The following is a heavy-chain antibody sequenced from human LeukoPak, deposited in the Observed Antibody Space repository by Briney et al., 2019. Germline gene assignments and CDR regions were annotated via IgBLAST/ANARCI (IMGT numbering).Heavy chain of an antibody. CDR1: GFTVSRNY. CDR2: TYSDGST. CDR3: AKEGDWD. V-gene: IGHV3-53*01. Sequence: PGGSLRLSCAASGFTVSRNYMSWVRQAPGKGLEWVSVTYSDGSTYYADSVKGRFTISRDNSMNTVYLQMNSLRAEDTAVYYCAKEGDWDWGQGTLVTVSS. D-gene: IGHD3-9*01. J-gene: IGHJ4*02.